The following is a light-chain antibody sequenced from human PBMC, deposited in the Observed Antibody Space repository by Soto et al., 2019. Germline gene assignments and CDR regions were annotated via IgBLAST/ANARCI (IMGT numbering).Light chain of an antibody. V-gene: IGKV1-5*01. CDR1: QSIRSW. CDR3: RQYNNYPRT. Sequence: DIQMTQSPSTLSGSVGDRVTITCRASQSIRSWLAWYQQKPGKAPKLLIYDAYSLESGVPSRFSGRRSGTEFTLAISSLQPDDFASYYYRQYNNYPRTFGKGTKVDIK. J-gene: IGKJ1*01. CDR2: DAY.